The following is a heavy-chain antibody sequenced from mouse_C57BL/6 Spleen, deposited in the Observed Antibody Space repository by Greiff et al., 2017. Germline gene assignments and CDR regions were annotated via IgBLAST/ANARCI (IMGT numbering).Heavy chain of an antibody. CDR1: GYSITSGYY. CDR2: ISYDGSN. CDR3: AKAMDY. V-gene: IGHV3-6*01. J-gene: IGHJ4*01. Sequence: DVHLVESGPGLVKPSQSLSLTCSVTGYSITSGYYWNWIRQFPGNKLEWMGYISYDGSNNYNPSLKNRISITRDTSKNQFFLKLNAVTTEDTATYYCAKAMDYWGQGTSVTVSS.